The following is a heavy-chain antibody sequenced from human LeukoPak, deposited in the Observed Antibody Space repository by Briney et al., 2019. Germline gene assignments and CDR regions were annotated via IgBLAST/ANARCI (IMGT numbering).Heavy chain of an antibody. CDR3: ARGLSSSSDFDY. CDR1: GGSIGSYY. Sequence: PSETLSLPCIVSGGSIGSYYWSWIRQPPRKGLEWIGYIYYSGSTNYNPSLKSRVTISVDTSKNQFSLKLSSVTAADTAVYYCARGLSSSSDFDYWGQGTLVTVSS. CDR2: IYYSGST. V-gene: IGHV4-59*01. J-gene: IGHJ4*02. D-gene: IGHD6-6*01.